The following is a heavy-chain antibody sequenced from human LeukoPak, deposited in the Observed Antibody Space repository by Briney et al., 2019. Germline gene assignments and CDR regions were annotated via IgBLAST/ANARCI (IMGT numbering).Heavy chain of an antibody. D-gene: IGHD2-15*01. J-gene: IGHJ5*02. Sequence: GGSLRLSCAASGFTVSNYYMSWVRQAPGKGLEWVSVIYSGDNTYYADSVKGRFTISRDNSKNTLYLQMSSLRAEDTAVYYCARIYSSGFDPWGQGTLVTVSS. V-gene: IGHV3-53*01. CDR1: GFTVSNYY. CDR3: ARIYSSGFDP. CDR2: IYSGDNT.